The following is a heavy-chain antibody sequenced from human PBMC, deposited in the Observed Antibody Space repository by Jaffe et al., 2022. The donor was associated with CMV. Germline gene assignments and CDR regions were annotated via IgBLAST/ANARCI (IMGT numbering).Heavy chain of an antibody. V-gene: IGHV4-59*01. CDR1: GGSISSYY. J-gene: IGHJ4*02. D-gene: IGHD1-26*01. Sequence: QVQLQESGPGLVKPSETLSLTCTVSGGSISSYYWSWIRQPPGKGLEWIGYIYYSGSTNYNPSLKSRVTISVDTSKNQFSLKLSSVTAADTAVYYCARGVVGASYDIYYFDYWGQGTLVTVSS. CDR3: ARGVVGASYDIYYFDY. CDR2: IYYSGST.